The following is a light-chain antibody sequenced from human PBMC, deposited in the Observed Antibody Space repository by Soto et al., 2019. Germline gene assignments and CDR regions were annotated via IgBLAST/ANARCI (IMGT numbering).Light chain of an antibody. J-gene: IGKJ4*01. CDR2: AAS. CDR3: QQYYSYRLT. CDR1: QGISSY. Sequence: AIRMTQSPSSFSASTGDRVTITCRASQGISSYLAWYQQKPGKAPKLLIYAASTLQSGVPSRFSGSGSGTDFTLTFSCLQSEDFATYYCQQYYSYRLTFGGGTKVEIK. V-gene: IGKV1-8*01.